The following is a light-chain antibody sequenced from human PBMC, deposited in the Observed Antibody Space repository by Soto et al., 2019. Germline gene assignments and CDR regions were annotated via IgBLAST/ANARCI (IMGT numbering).Light chain of an antibody. CDR2: GAS. J-gene: IGKJ2*01. CDR1: QSVSSN. Sequence: EIVMTQSPGTLSVSPGESATLSCRASQSVSSNLAWYQQKPGQTPRVLISGASTRATGIPARFSGSGSGTEFTLAISSLQSEDFAVYYCQQYINWPITFGQGTKLEIK. V-gene: IGKV3-15*01. CDR3: QQYINWPIT.